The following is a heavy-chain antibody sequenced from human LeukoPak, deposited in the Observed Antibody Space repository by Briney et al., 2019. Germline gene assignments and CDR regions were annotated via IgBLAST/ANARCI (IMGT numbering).Heavy chain of an antibody. J-gene: IGHJ4*02. D-gene: IGHD6-13*01. Sequence: PPETLSLTCTVSGVSISSYYWSWIRQPPGKGLEWIGYIYHSGSTNYNPSLKSRVTISADTSKDQFSLKLASVTAADTAVYYCATGYSSTWYYFDYWGQGTLVTVSS. CDR2: IYHSGST. CDR1: GVSISSYY. CDR3: ATGYSSTWYYFDY. V-gene: IGHV4-59*01.